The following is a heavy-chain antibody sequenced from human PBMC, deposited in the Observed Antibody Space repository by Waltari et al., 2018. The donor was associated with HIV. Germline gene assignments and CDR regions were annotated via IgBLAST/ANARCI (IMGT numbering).Heavy chain of an antibody. CDR1: GGSISTSSYY. D-gene: IGHD6-19*01. V-gene: IGHV4-39*01. CDR2: IYYSGDT. Sequence: QLQLQESGPGLVKPSETLSLNCTVSGGSISTSSYYWGWIRQPPGKGLEWIGSIYYSGDTDQNPALKGRVTITAGTAKNQFSLRLGSGTAAETAVYYCVRQEGIAVAAVMDYLDYWGQGTLVTVSS. J-gene: IGHJ4*02. CDR3: VRQEGIAVAAVMDYLDY.